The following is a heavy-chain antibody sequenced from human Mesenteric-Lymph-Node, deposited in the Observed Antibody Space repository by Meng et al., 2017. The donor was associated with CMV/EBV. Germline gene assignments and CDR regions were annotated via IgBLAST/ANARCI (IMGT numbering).Heavy chain of an antibody. CDR1: GFVFSTYA. J-gene: IGHJ4*02. D-gene: IGHD3-10*01. CDR3: AKAAPNQFGPYSFDY. CDR2: IWYDGSNE. Sequence: GESLKISCAASGFVFSTYAMHWVRQAPGKGLEWVAGIWYDGSNENYADSVKGRFTISRDNFKNTLYLQMNSLRVEDTAVYYCAKAAPNQFGPYSFDYWGQGTPVTVSS. V-gene: IGHV3-33*03.